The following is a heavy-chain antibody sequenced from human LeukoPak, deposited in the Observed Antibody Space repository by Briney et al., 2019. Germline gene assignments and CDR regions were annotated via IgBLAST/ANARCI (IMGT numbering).Heavy chain of an antibody. CDR2: ISAYNGNT. J-gene: IGHJ4*02. V-gene: IGHV1-18*01. CDR1: GYTFTTYG. D-gene: IGHD1-26*01. Sequence: ASVKVSCKASGYTFTTYGISWVRQAPGQGLEWMGWISAYNGNTNYAQKLQGRVTMTTDTSTSTAYMELRSLRSDDTAVYYCARGDSGSYRNPYYFDYWGQGTLVTVSS. CDR3: ARGDSGSYRNPYYFDY.